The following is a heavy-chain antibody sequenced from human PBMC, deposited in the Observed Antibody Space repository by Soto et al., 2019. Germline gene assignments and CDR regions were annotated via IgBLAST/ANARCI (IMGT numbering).Heavy chain of an antibody. CDR1: GFTFTSSA. CDR3: AAGGRDSGYDYYYYYGMDV. D-gene: IGHD5-12*01. CDR2: IVVGSGNT. Sequence: SVKVSCKASGFTFTSSAVQWVRQARGQRLEWIGWIVVGSGNTNYAQKFQERVTITRDMSTSTAYMELSSLRSEDTAVYYCAAGGRDSGYDYYYYYGMDVWGQGTTVTVSS. V-gene: IGHV1-58*01. J-gene: IGHJ6*02.